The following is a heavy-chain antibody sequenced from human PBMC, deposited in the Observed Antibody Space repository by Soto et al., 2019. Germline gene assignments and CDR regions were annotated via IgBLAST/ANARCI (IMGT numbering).Heavy chain of an antibody. D-gene: IGHD6-19*01. V-gene: IGHV4-59*01. CDR2: ISYSGST. CDR3: ARDDSTGGFDF. J-gene: IGHJ4*02. CDR1: GDSISRFY. Sequence: QVQLQESGPGLVKPSETLSLTCTVSGDSISRFYWSWIRQPPGKGLEWLGYISYSGSTNYSPALRSRVTISADTSKNQFSLKLNAVTAADTAVYCCARDDSTGGFDFWGQGALVTVSS.